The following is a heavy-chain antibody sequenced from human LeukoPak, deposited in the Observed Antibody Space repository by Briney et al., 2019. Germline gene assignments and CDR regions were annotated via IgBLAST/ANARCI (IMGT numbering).Heavy chain of an antibody. D-gene: IGHD3-22*01. V-gene: IGHV1-8*01. J-gene: IGHJ6*02. Sequence: ASVKVSCKASGYTFTIYDINCVRQATGQGLEWMGWMNPNSGNTGYAQEIQGRVTMARNTSISTAYMGLSSLRSEDTAIYYCARVNYDSSGYYYDGLDVWGQGTTVTVSS. CDR3: ARVNYDSSGYYYDGLDV. CDR2: MNPNSGNT. CDR1: GYTFTIYD.